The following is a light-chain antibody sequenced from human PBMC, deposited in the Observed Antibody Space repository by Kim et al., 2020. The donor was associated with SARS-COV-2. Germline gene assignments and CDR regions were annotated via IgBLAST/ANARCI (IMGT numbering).Light chain of an antibody. J-gene: IGLJ3*02. Sequence: SSELTQDPAVSVALGQTVRITCQGDSLRSYYASWYQQKPGQAPVLVIYGKNNRPSGIPDRFSGSSSGNTASLTITGAQAEDEADSYCNSRDSSGWVFGGG. CDR1: SLRSYY. CDR3: NSRDSSGWV. V-gene: IGLV3-19*01. CDR2: GKN.